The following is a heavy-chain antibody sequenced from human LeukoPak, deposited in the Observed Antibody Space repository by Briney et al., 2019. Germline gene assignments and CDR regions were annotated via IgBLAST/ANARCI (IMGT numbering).Heavy chain of an antibody. CDR2: ISSSSSDI. Sequence: GGSLRLSCAASGFTFSSYTMNWVRQAPGKGLEWVSSISSSSSDIYYADSVKGRFTISRDNAKNSQYLQMNSLRAEDTAVYYCARVSIHGSVINWGQGTLVTVSS. CDR3: ARVSIHGSVIN. J-gene: IGHJ4*02. D-gene: IGHD3-10*01. V-gene: IGHV3-21*01. CDR1: GFTFSSYT.